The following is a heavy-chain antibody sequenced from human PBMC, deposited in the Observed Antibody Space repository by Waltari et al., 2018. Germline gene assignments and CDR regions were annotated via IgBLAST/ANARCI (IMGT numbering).Heavy chain of an antibody. CDR2: IYTSGST. CDR1: GGSISSGSYY. V-gene: IGHV4-61*02. CDR3: ASEKYYYDSSGYPFDY. Sequence: QVQLQESGPGLVKPSQTLSLTCTVSGGSISSGSYYWSWIRPPAGKGLEWVGRIYTSGSTNYNPSLKSRVTISVDTSKNQFSLKLSSVTAADTAVYYCASEKYYYDSSGYPFDYWGQGTLVTVSS. D-gene: IGHD3-22*01. J-gene: IGHJ4*02.